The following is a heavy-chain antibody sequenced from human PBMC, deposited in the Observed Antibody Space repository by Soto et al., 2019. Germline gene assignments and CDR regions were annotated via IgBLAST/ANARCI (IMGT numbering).Heavy chain of an antibody. D-gene: IGHD6-19*01. V-gene: IGHV4-59*12. CDR1: GGSISSYY. J-gene: IGHJ4*02. Sequence: SETLSLTCTVSGGSISSYYWSWIRQPPGKGLEWIGEIYYSGSTNYNPSLKSRVTISVDKSKNQFSLKLSSVTAADSAVYYCARGLIRGIAVAGTRGQGTLVTVSS. CDR2: IYYSGST. CDR3: ARGLIRGIAVAGT.